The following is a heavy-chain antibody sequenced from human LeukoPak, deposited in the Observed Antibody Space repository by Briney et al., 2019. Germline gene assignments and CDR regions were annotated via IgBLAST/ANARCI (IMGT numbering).Heavy chain of an antibody. CDR3: ASTTVTVYYFDY. J-gene: IGHJ4*02. CDR2: ISSSSSYI. V-gene: IGHV3-21*01. CDR1: GFTFSSYS. D-gene: IGHD4-11*01. Sequence: PGGSLRLSCAASGFTFSSYSMNWVRQAPGKGLEWVSSISSSSSYIYYADSVKGRFTISRDNAKNSLYLQMNSLRAEDTAVYYCASTTVTVYYFDYWGQGTLVTVSS.